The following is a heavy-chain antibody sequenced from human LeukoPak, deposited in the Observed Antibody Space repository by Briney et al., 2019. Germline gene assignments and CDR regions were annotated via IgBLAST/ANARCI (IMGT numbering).Heavy chain of an antibody. J-gene: IGHJ5*02. D-gene: IGHD3-22*01. V-gene: IGHV1-46*01. CDR1: GYTFTSYY. Sequence: ASVTVSFTASGYTFTSYYMHWVRQAPGQGLEWMGIINPSGGSTSYAQKFQGRVTMTRDTSTSTVYMELSSLRSEDTAVYYCAGGYYYDSSGYPGGYNWFDPWGQGTLVTVSS. CDR3: AGGYYYDSSGYPGGYNWFDP. CDR2: INPSGGST.